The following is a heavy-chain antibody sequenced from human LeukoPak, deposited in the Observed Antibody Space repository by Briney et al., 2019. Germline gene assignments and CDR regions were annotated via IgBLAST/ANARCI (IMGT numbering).Heavy chain of an antibody. J-gene: IGHJ6*02. Sequence: GGSLRLSCAASRLTFSSYAMSWVRQAPGKGLEWVSAISGSGGSTYYADSVKGRFTISRDNSKNTLYLQMNSLRAEDTAVYYCAKRNVRSGNPSGSYSYYYYYYGMDVWGQGTTVIVSS. D-gene: IGHD1-26*01. CDR1: RLTFSSYA. CDR2: ISGSGGST. CDR3: AKRNVRSGNPSGSYSYYYYYYGMDV. V-gene: IGHV3-23*01.